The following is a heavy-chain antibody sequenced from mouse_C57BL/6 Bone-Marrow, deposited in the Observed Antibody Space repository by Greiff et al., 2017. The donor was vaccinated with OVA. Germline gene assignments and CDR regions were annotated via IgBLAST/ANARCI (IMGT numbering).Heavy chain of an antibody. J-gene: IGHJ2*01. CDR1: GFTFSDYG. Sequence: EVQLVESGGGLVKPGGSLKLSCAASGFTFSDYGMHWVRQAPEKGLEWVAYISSGSSTIYYADTVKGRFTISRDNAKNTLFLQMTSLRSEDTAMYYCARRDYDVPYYFDYWGQGTTLTVSS. D-gene: IGHD2-4*01. V-gene: IGHV5-17*01. CDR2: ISSGSSTI. CDR3: ARRDYDVPYYFDY.